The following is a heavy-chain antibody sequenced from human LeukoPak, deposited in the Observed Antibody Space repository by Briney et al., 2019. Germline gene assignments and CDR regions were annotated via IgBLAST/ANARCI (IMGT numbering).Heavy chain of an antibody. Sequence: GGSLRLSCAASGFTFSSYALTWVRQAPGKGLEWVSIISGSGSSAYYTDSVQGRFTISRDNSKSTLYLQMDSLGAEDTAIYYCVKKGDGQRGFTVYYFDYWGQGTLVTVSS. D-gene: IGHD3-3*01. CDR3: VKKGDGQRGFTVYYFDY. CDR1: GFTFSSYA. J-gene: IGHJ4*02. CDR2: ISGSGSSA. V-gene: IGHV3-23*01.